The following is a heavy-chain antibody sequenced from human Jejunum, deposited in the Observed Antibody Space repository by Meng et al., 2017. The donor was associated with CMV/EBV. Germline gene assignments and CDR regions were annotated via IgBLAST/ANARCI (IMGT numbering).Heavy chain of an antibody. CDR2: VSSYTDNT. J-gene: IGHJ4*02. Sequence: KVSCKTSGYDFSDYGISWVRQAPGQGLEWIGWVSSYTDNTKYASKFQGRVTMTADASTTTAHLELRSLRSDDTAVYYCARKQWEPDYWGQGTLVTVSS. CDR1: GYDFSDYG. D-gene: IGHD1-26*01. CDR3: ARKQWEPDY. V-gene: IGHV1-18*01.